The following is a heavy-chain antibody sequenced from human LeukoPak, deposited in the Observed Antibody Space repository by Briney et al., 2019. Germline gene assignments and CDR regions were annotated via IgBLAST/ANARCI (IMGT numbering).Heavy chain of an antibody. CDR2: INPNSGGT. Sequence: ASVKVSCKASGYTFTGYYMHWVRQAPGQGLEWMGWINPNSGGTNYAQKFQGRVTMTRDTSISTAYKELSRLRSYDTAVYYCARAGLGDILTGYSPFDYWGQGTLVTVSS. CDR1: GYTFTGYY. J-gene: IGHJ4*02. D-gene: IGHD3-9*01. CDR3: ARAGLGDILTGYSPFDY. V-gene: IGHV1-2*02.